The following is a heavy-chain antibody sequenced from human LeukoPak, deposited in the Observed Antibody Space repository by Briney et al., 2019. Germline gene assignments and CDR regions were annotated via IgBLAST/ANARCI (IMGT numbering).Heavy chain of an antibody. CDR2: INKSGSN. CDR3: ARFGSYYYYYYMDV. V-gene: IGHV4-34*01. J-gene: IGHJ6*03. D-gene: IGHD3-3*01. CDR1: GGSFSGYY. Sequence: SETLSLTCAVYGGSFSGYYWSLLRQPPGKGLEWIGEINKSGSNKYNPTLKRRVNHILDTSKKQSFLKLSSVTAADTAVYYCARFGSYYYYYYMDVWGKGTTVTVSS.